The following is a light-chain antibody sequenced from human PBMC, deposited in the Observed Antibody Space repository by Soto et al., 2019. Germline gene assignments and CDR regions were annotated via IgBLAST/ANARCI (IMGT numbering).Light chain of an antibody. V-gene: IGKV3-11*01. J-gene: IGKJ4*01. CDR2: DAS. Sequence: EIVLTQSPATLSLSPGERATLSCRASQSVNSHLAWYQHKGGQAPRLLIFDASHRATGIPTRFSGSGSGTDFTLTISGLETEDFAVNYCQQRSDRPTFGGGTKVDIK. CDR1: QSVNSH. CDR3: QQRSDRPT.